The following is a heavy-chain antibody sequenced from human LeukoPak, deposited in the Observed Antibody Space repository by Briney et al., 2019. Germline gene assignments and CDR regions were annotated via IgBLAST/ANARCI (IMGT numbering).Heavy chain of an antibody. V-gene: IGHV1-69*13. CDR3: ARVDSSSYRNFYYYCYMDV. CDR1: GGTFSSYA. D-gene: IGHD6-6*01. CDR2: IIPIFGTA. Sequence: GASVKVSCKASGGTFSSYAISWVRQAPGQGLEWMGGIIPIFGTANYAQKFQGRVTITADESTSTAYMELSSLRSEDTAVYYCARVDSSSYRNFYYYCYMDVWGKGTTVTVSS. J-gene: IGHJ6*03.